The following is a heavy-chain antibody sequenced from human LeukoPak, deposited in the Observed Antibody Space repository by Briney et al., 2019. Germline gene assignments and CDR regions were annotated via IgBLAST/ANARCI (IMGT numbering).Heavy chain of an antibody. D-gene: IGHD2-21*02. CDR1: GASTTSVY. J-gene: IGHJ5*02. V-gene: IGHV4-59*08. CDR3: AGHRSMVTASNEMFNSFDP. Sequence: SETLSLTCTVSGASTTSVYWSWIRQSPGKGLEWIGYVFYGATTNYNPSLKSRVAMSLDTSKNQVSLDLRSVTAADSAMYFCAGHRSMVTASNEMFNSFDPWGQGTLVIVYS. CDR2: VFYGATT.